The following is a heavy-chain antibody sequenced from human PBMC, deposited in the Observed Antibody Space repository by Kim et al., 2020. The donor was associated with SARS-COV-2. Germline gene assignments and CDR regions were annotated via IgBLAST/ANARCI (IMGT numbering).Heavy chain of an antibody. J-gene: IGHJ6*02. CDR3: ARELSGQQLGYGMDV. D-gene: IGHD6-13*01. Sequence: KFQGRVTMTRETSTSTGYMELSSLRSEDTAVYYCARELSGQQLGYGMDVWGQGTTVTVSS. V-gene: IGHV1-46*01.